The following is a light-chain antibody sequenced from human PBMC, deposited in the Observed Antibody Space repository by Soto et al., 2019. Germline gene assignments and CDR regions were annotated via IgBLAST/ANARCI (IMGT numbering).Light chain of an antibody. CDR3: QQYGSSPRT. J-gene: IGKJ1*01. CDR1: HSVSSSY. Sequence: EIVLTQSPGTLSLSPGERATLSCRASHSVSSSYLAWYQQKPGQAPRLLIYGASSRATGIPDRFSGSGSGTDFTLTISRLEPEDFAVYYCQQYGSSPRTFGQGTKVGIK. V-gene: IGKV3-20*01. CDR2: GAS.